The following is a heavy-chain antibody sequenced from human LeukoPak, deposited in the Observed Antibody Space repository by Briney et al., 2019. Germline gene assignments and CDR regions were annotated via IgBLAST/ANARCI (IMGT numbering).Heavy chain of an antibody. D-gene: IGHD2-8*01. CDR3: ARDGPYCTNGVCVDWFDH. Sequence: ASVKVSCKASGYTFTSYGISWVRQAPGQGLEWMGIINPSGGSTSYAQKFQGRVTMTRDTSTSTVYMELSSLRSEDTAVYYCARDGPYCTNGVCVDWFDHWGQGTLVTVSS. J-gene: IGHJ5*02. V-gene: IGHV1-46*01. CDR2: INPSGGST. CDR1: GYTFTSYG.